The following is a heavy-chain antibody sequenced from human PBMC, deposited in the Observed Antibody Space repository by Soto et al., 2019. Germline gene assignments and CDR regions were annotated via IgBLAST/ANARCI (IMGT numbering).Heavy chain of an antibody. CDR2: IYRVDDK. CDR3: AHTLMTTQNLDY. D-gene: IGHD4-17*01. J-gene: IGHJ4*02. Sequence: SGPTLVNPTQTLTLTCTFSGFSLSTRGEGVAWIRQPPGKALEWLTLIYRVDDKRYSPSLKSRLTINKDASKNQVVLTMTNMDPVDTATYYCAHTLMTTQNLDYWGQGALVTVSS. CDR1: GFSLSTRGEG. V-gene: IGHV2-5*02.